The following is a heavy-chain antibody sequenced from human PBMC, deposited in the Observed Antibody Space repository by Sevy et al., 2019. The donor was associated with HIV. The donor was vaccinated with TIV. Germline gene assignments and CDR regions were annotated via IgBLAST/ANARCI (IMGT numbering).Heavy chain of an antibody. J-gene: IGHJ6*02. Sequence: GGSLRLSCAASGFTFITYDMHWVRHVTGKGLEWVSGVGPAGDTFYPGSVKGRFTISRENAKNSRYLQMNNLGAGDTVVYYCTRSGGYSDYGMDVWGQGTTFTVSS. D-gene: IGHD5-12*01. CDR1: GFTFITYD. V-gene: IGHV3-13*01. CDR3: TRSGGYSDYGMDV. CDR2: VGPAGDT.